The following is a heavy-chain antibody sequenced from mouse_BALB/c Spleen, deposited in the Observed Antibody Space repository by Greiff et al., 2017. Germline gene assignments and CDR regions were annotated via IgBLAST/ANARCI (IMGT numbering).Heavy chain of an antibody. Sequence: EVKLMESGGDLVRPGGSLKLSCAASGFTFSSYGMSWVRQTPDKRLEWVASISSGGSYTYYPDSVKGRFTISRDNAKNTLYLHMSSLKSEDTAMYYCERRLAGKGGFAYWGQGTLVTVSA. CDR1: GFTFSSYG. D-gene: IGHD4-1*01. V-gene: IGHV5-6*02. J-gene: IGHJ3*01. CDR3: ERRLAGKGGFAY. CDR2: ISSGGSYT.